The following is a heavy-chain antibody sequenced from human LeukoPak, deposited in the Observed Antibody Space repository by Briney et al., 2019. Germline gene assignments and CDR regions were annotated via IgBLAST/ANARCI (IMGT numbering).Heavy chain of an antibody. V-gene: IGHV3-23*01. CDR3: AKSSDGSTSFDQ. CDR2: ISDSGGTT. J-gene: IGHJ4*02. CDR1: GFTFRTYA. D-gene: IGHD2-2*01. Sequence: PGGSLRLSCVASGFTFRTYAMSWVRQAPGKGLEWVSGISDSGGTTYYVDSVKGRFTFSRDNSKNTLYLQINSLRAEDMALYYCAKSSDGSTSFDQWGQGTLVTVSS.